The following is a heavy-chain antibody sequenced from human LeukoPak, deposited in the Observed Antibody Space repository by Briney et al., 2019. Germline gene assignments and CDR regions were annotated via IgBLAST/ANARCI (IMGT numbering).Heavy chain of an antibody. CDR2: ISGSGGST. V-gene: IGHV3-23*01. D-gene: IGHD3-22*01. Sequence: PGGSLRLSCAASGFTFSSYAMSWVRQAPGKGLEWVSAISGSGGSTYYADSVKGRFTISRDNSKNTLYLQMNSLRAEDTAVYYCAKEPHRDITMIVVAGRTGGYFDYWGQGTLVTVSS. CDR1: GFTFSSYA. CDR3: AKEPHRDITMIVVAGRTGGYFDY. J-gene: IGHJ4*02.